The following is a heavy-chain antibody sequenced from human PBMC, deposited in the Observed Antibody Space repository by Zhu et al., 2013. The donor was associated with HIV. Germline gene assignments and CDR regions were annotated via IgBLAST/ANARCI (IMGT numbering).Heavy chain of an antibody. CDR1: GYTLTDYY. Sequence: QVQLVQSGAEVKKPGASVKVSCKASGYTLTDYYLHWVRQAPGQGLEWMGWINSNSGATKYAQRFQGRLTITADESKSTVYMELSSLRSEDTAVYYCARDGEWGCSSTSCYGYYYYGMDVWGRRDHGHRLL. CDR3: ARDGEWGCSSTSCYGYYYYGMDV. D-gene: IGHD2-2*01. CDR2: INSNSGAT. V-gene: IGHV1-2*02. J-gene: IGHJ6*02.